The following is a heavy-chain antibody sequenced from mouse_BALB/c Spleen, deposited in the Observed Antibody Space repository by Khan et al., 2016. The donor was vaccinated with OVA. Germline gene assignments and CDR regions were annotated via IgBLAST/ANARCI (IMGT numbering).Heavy chain of an antibody. CDR3: ARYASSPYYAMDY. J-gene: IGHJ4*01. Sequence: VQLQQPGPELVKPGASVKMSCKASGYTFTNYVMHWVKQKPGQGLEWIGYINPYNDGTNYNEKFRGKATLTSDKSSSTAYMELSSLTSEDSAFYYCARYASSPYYAMDYWGQGTSVTVSS. CDR2: INPYNDGT. D-gene: IGHD1-1*01. V-gene: IGHV1S136*01. CDR1: GYTFTNYV.